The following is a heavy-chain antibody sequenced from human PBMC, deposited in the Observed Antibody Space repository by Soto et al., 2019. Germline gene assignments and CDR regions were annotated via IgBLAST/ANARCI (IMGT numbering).Heavy chain of an antibody. CDR2: IYYSAST. D-gene: IGHD1-20*01. CDR1: GGSISSPDHH. CDR3: ATSQKGYNWNYFDH. Sequence: SETLSLTCTVSGGSISSPDHHWTWIRQSPGKGLEWIGAIYYSASTYYNPSLESRVSVSVDTSKNQFSLKVSGVSAADTAVYYCATSQKGYNWNYFDHWGQGALVTVSS. V-gene: IGHV4-30-4*01. J-gene: IGHJ4*02.